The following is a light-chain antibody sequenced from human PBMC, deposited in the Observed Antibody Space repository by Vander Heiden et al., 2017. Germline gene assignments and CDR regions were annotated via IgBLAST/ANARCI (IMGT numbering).Light chain of an antibody. J-gene: IGLJ3*02. CDR3: AAWDDSLSGPNWV. Sequence: QSVLTQPPPASGTPGQRVTISCSGSSSNTRRTYVYSYQQYPGAAPKPLIDRNNQRPSGVPDRLSGSKSGTSASLASSGLRSEDEADYYCAAWDDSLSGPNWVFGGGTKLTVL. CDR2: RNN. CDR1: SSNTRRTY. V-gene: IGLV1-47*01.